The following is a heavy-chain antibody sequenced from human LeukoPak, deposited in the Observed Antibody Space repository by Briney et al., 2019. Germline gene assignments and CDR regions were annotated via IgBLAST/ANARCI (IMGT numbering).Heavy chain of an antibody. CDR3: ARELGIADGYYFDY. Sequence: SETLSLTCTVSGDSVSNGNYYWSWIRQPPGKGLEWIGSIYYSGSTYYNPSVKSRVTMSVDTSKNQFSLKLSSVTAADTAVYYCARELGIADGYYFDYWGQGTLVTVSS. CDR2: IYYSGST. D-gene: IGHD2-2*03. J-gene: IGHJ4*02. CDR1: GDSVSNGNYY. V-gene: IGHV4-39*07.